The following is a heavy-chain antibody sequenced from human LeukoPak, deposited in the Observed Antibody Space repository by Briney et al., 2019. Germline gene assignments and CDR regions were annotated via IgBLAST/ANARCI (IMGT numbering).Heavy chain of an antibody. CDR1: GFALKSYS. CDR2: ISSTSAYI. D-gene: IGHD2-8*02. CDR3: ARVAVSGPTGWFDS. V-gene: IGHV3-21*01. Sequence: GGSLRLSCAGSGFALKSYSLTWVRQAPGKGLEWVSSISSTSAYIHYADSVKGRFTISRDNVDDVVYLEMNSLGAEDTATYYCARVAVSGPTGWFDSWGQGTLVIVSS. J-gene: IGHJ5*01.